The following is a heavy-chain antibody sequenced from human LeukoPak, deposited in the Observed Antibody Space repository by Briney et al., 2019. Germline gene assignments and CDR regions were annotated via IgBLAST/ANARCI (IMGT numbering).Heavy chain of an antibody. V-gene: IGHV4-59*01. D-gene: IGHD2-21*02. CDR2: IYYSGST. CDR1: GGSIGTYY. J-gene: IGHJ4*02. Sequence: SETLSLTRSVSGGSIGTYYWSWIRQPPGKGLEWIGYIYYSGSTNYNPSLKSRVTMSIDTSQNQFSLKLSSVTAADTAVYYCARLNLEETGPCGGGDCYSGHFDSWGQGTLVTVSS. CDR3: ARLNLEETGPCGGGDCYSGHFDS.